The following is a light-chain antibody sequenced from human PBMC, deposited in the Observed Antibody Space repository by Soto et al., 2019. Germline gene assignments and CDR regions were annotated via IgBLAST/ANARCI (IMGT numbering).Light chain of an antibody. CDR2: SAS. J-gene: IGKJ4*01. CDR3: QQTYIRVLT. Sequence: DIQMTQSPSSLSASVEDRVTITWRASQNINGDLHWYQQKPGKAPKLLIFSASTLQDGVPSRFSGSGFGTDFTLTISSVQAEDFATYFCQQTYIRVLTFGGGTQVETK. CDR1: QNINGD. V-gene: IGKV1-39*01.